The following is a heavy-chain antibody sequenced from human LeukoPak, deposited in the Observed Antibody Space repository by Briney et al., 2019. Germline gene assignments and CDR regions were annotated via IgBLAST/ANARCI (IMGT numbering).Heavy chain of an antibody. Sequence: PGGSLRLSCAASGFTFSSYALSWVRQAPGKGLEWVSAISGSGSSTYNADSVKGRFTISRDNSKNTLYLQMNSLRAEDCARESSGYDLPVWYYYYYMDVWGKGTTVTISS. D-gene: IGHD5-12*01. V-gene: IGHV3-23*01. CDR3: GYDLPVWYYYYYMDV. J-gene: IGHJ6*03. CDR1: GFTFSSYA. CDR2: ISGSGSST.